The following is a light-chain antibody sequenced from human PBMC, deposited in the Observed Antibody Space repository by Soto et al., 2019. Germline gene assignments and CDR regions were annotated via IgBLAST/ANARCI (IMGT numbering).Light chain of an antibody. CDR3: QQYNDWPPIT. CDR1: QSISTN. V-gene: IGKV3-15*01. CDR2: DAS. Sequence: EIVMTQAPATLSVSPGERAALSCSASQSISTNLAWYQQKPGQAPRLLISDASTRAAGIPVRFSGSGSGTEFTLTISSLRSEDSAIYYCQQYNDWPPITFGQGTRLEIK. J-gene: IGKJ5*01.